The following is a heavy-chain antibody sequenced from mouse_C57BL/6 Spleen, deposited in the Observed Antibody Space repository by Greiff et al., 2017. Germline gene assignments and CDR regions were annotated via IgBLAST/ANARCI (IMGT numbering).Heavy chain of an antibody. D-gene: IGHD2-5*01. J-gene: IGHJ2*01. CDR1: GFTFSSYT. CDR2: ISGGGGNT. V-gene: IGHV5-9*01. Sequence: EVKVEESGGGLVKPGGSLKLSCAASGFTFSSYTMSWVRQTPEKRLEWVATISGGGGNTYYPDSVKGRFTISRDNAKNTLYLQMSSLRAEDTALYYCARRAYYSNFDYGGQGTTLTVSS. CDR3: ARRAYYSNFDY.